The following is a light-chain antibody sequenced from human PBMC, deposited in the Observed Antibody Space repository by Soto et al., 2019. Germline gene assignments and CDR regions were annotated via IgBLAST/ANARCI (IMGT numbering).Light chain of an antibody. CDR2: DVS. V-gene: IGLV2-8*01. CDR3: SSYAGTSIPVV. J-gene: IGLJ2*01. CDR1: SSDVGGYNF. Sequence: QSALTQPPSASWSPGQSVTISCTGSSSDVGGYNFVSWYQQHPGKAPKLMIYDVSERPSGVPDRFSGSKSGNTASLTVSVLRADDEADYYCSSYAGTSIPVVFGGGTKLTVL.